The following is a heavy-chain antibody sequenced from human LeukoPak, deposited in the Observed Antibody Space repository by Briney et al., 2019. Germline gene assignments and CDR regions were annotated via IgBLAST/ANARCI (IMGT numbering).Heavy chain of an antibody. CDR2: ISGSGGST. CDR1: GFTFSRYA. Sequence: GGSLRLSCAASGFTFSRYAMSWVRQAPGKWLEWVSAISGSGGSTHYADSVKGRFTISRYNSKNTLYLQMNSLRAEDTAVYYCAKMGIAAAGTYYYGMDVWGQGTTVTVSS. D-gene: IGHD6-13*01. V-gene: IGHV3-23*01. CDR3: AKMGIAAAGTYYYGMDV. J-gene: IGHJ6*01.